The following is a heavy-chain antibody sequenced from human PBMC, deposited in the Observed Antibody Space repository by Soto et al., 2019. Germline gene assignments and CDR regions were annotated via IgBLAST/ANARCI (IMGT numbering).Heavy chain of an antibody. Sequence: PGGSLRLSCAASGFTFSSYAMSWVRQAPGKGLEWVSAISGSGGSTYYADSVKGRFTISRDNSKNTLYLQMNSLRAEDTAVYYRAKDQVWDYDILTGYDKGDYFDYWGQGTLVTVSS. CDR1: GFTFSSYA. D-gene: IGHD3-9*01. J-gene: IGHJ4*02. CDR2: ISGSGGST. CDR3: AKDQVWDYDILTGYDKGDYFDY. V-gene: IGHV3-23*01.